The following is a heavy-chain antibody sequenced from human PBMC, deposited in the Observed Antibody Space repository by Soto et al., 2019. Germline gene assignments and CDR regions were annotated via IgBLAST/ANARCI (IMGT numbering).Heavy chain of an antibody. V-gene: IGHV5-10-1*01. CDR3: ARASSSTIFVYEYNVMDV. D-gene: IGHD3-3*01. CDR2: FDPSDSYT. CDR1: GYSFTSYW. Sequence: GESLKISCKGSGYSFTSYWISWVRQMPGKGLEWMGRFDPSDSYTKYSPSFQGHVTISADKSISTAYLQWSSLKASDTAMYYCARASSSTIFVYEYNVMDVWGQGTTVTVSS. J-gene: IGHJ6*02.